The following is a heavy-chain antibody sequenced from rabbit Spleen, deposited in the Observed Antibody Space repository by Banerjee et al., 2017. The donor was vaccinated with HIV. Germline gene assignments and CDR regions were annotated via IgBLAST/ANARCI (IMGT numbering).Heavy chain of an antibody. Sequence: QEQLVESGGGLVQPGASLTLTCTASGFSFSGDYWICWVRQAPGKGLEWIACIYAGSSGTTYYASWAKGRFTISKTSSTTVTLQMTSLTAADTATYFCARLDKVYDYGDLWGQGTLVTVS. J-gene: IGHJ3*01. CDR3: ARLDKVYDYGDL. CDR2: IYAGSSGTT. V-gene: IGHV1S45*01. CDR1: GFSFSGDYW. D-gene: IGHD2-1*01.